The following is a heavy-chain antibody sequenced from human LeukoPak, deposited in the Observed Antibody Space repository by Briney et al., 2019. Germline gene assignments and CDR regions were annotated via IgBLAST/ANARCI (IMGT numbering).Heavy chain of an antibody. CDR2: IYFSGST. Sequence: SETLSLTCTVSGGSISSSTYYWGWIRQPPGKGLEWIGNIYFSGSTYYNPSLKSRVTISVDTSKNQFSLKLSSVTTADTAVYYCARAIQWLAFDSWGQGTLLTVSS. CDR1: GGSISSSTYY. J-gene: IGHJ4*02. CDR3: ARAIQWLAFDS. V-gene: IGHV4-39*07. D-gene: IGHD6-19*01.